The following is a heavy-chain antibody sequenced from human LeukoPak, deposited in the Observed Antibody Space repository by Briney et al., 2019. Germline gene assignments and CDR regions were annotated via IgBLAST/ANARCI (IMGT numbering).Heavy chain of an antibody. J-gene: IGHJ3*02. CDR3: ARRFTMVRGVSGTDAFDI. Sequence: SVKVSCKASGYTFSNYATNWVRQAPGQGLEWVGDIIPIFGTPNYAQKFQGRVTITADKSTSTAYMELSSLRSEDTAVYYCARRFTMVRGVSGTDAFDIWGQGTMVTVSS. D-gene: IGHD3-10*01. CDR2: IIPIFGTP. CDR1: GYTFSNYA. V-gene: IGHV1-69*06.